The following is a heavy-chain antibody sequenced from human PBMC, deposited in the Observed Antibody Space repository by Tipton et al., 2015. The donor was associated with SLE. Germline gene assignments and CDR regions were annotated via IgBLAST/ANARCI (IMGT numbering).Heavy chain of an antibody. CDR1: GGSISSFH. V-gene: IGHV4-4*07. CDR2: IYTSGST. J-gene: IGHJ4*02. Sequence: GLVKPSETLSLTCTVSGGSISSFHWNWIRQPAGKGLEWIGRIYTSGSTNYNPSLKSRVTMSVDTSKNQFSLKLSSVTAADTAVYYCARVDFWSGTHDYWGQGTLVTVSS. D-gene: IGHD3-3*01. CDR3: ARVDFWSGTHDY.